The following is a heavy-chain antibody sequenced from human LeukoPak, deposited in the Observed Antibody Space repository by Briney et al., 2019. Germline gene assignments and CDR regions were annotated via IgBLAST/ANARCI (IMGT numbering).Heavy chain of an antibody. CDR2: IYYSGST. CDR3: ATQPYSSGYYFDAFDI. V-gene: IGHV4-31*03. Sequence: SQTLSLTCTVSGGSISSGGYYWSWIRQHPGKGLEWIGYIYYSGSTYYNLSLKSRVTISVDTSKNQFSLKLSSVTAADTAVYYCATQPYSSGYYFDAFDIWGQGTMVTVSS. D-gene: IGHD3-22*01. CDR1: GGSISSGGYY. J-gene: IGHJ3*02.